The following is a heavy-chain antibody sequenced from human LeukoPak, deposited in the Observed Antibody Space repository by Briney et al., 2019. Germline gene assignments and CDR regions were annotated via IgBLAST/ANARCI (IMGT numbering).Heavy chain of an antibody. J-gene: IGHJ4*02. Sequence: SETLSLTCTVSGGSISSYYWSWIRQPPGKGLEWIGYIYYSGSTNYNPSLKSRVTISVDTSKNQFSLKLSSVTAADTAVYYCARGLSSSFVGDYWGQGTLVTVSS. CDR1: GGSISSYY. D-gene: IGHD6-13*01. CDR2: IYYSGST. CDR3: ARGLSSSFVGDY. V-gene: IGHV4-59*01.